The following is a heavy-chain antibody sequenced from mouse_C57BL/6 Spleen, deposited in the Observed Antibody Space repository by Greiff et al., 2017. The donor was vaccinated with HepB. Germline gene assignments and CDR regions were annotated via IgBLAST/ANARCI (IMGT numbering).Heavy chain of an antibody. D-gene: IGHD1-1*01. Sequence: EVQLVESGPELVKPGDSVKISCKASGYSFTGYFMNWVMQSHGKSLEWIGRINPYNGDTFYNQKFKGKATLTVDKSSSTAHMELRSLTSEDSAVYYCARAGDYEYYGGSYEAGFAYWGQGTLVTVSA. CDR1: GYSFTGYF. V-gene: IGHV1-20*01. CDR3: ARAGDYEYYGGSYEAGFAY. J-gene: IGHJ3*01. CDR2: INPYNGDT.